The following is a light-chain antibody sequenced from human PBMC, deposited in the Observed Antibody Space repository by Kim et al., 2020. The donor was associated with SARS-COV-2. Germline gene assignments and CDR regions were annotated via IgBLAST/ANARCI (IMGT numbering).Light chain of an antibody. V-gene: IGLV3-19*01. CDR3: NSRDSNDNVV. CDR1: SLRSYY. Sequence: ALGQTVRNTCKGDSLRSYYATWYQQKPGQAPILVIYGKNNRPSGIPDRFSGSSSGNTASLTITGTQAGDEADYYCNSRDSNDNVVFGGGTQLTVL. CDR2: GKN. J-gene: IGLJ2*01.